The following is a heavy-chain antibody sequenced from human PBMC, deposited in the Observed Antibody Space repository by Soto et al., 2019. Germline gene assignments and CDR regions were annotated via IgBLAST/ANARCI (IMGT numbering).Heavy chain of an antibody. D-gene: IGHD3-22*01. Sequence: SETLCVTCTVAGGSISSHYGSWIRQPPGKGLEWIGYIYYSGSTNYNPSLKSRVTISVDTSKNQFSLKLSSVTAADTAVYYCARSTALRYDSSGLNDYWAQGTLVTVSS. J-gene: IGHJ4*02. CDR1: GGSISSHY. CDR3: ARSTALRYDSSGLNDY. V-gene: IGHV4-59*11. CDR2: IYYSGST.